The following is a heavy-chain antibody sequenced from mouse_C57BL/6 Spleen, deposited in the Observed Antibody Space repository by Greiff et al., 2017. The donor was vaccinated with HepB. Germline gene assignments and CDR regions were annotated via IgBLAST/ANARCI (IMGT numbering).Heavy chain of an antibody. CDR1: GYTFTDYY. CDR3: AREGTVVAYYAMDY. D-gene: IGHD1-1*01. CDR2: IYPGSGNT. Sequence: QVHVKQSGAELVRPGASVKLSCKASGYTFTDYYINWVKQRPGQGLEWIARIYPGSGNTYYNEKFKGKATLTAEKSSSTAYMQLSSLTSEDSAVYFCAREGTVVAYYAMDYWGQGTSVTVSS. J-gene: IGHJ4*01. V-gene: IGHV1-76*01.